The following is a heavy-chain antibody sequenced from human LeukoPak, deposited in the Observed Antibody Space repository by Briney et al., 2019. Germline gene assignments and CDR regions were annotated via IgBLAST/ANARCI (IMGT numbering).Heavy chain of an antibody. CDR3: ATRGPDSSGFYRFDY. J-gene: IGHJ4*02. CDR1: GFTFSDYC. CDR2: ISSSGSTM. Sequence: PGGSLRLSCAASGFTFSDYCMSWIRQAPGKGLEWVSFISSSGSTMYYADSVKGRFTISRDNAKNSLYLQMNNLRAEDTAVYYCATRGPDSSGFYRFDYWGQGTLVTVSS. V-gene: IGHV3-11*01. D-gene: IGHD3-22*01.